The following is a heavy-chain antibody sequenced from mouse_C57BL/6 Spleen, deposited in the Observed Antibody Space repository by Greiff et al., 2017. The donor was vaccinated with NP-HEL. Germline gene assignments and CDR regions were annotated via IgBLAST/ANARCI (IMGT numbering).Heavy chain of an antibody. CDR2: IYPGSGST. CDR3: ARDGYDGPYAMDY. V-gene: IGHV1-55*01. D-gene: IGHD2-2*01. J-gene: IGHJ4*01. Sequence: QVQLQQPGAELVKPGASVKMSCKASGYTFTSYWITWVKQRPGQGLEWIGDIYPGSGSTNYNEKFKSKATLTVDTSSSTAYMQLSSLTSEDSAVYYCARDGYDGPYAMDYWGQGTSVTVSS. CDR1: GYTFTSYW.